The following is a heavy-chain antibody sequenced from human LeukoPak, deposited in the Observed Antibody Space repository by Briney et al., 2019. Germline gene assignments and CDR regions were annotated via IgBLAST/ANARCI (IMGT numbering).Heavy chain of an antibody. CDR3: ARDVYCSSTSCYYFDY. J-gene: IGHJ4*02. V-gene: IGHV3-30-3*01. CDR2: ISYDGSNK. CDR1: GFTFSSYA. D-gene: IGHD2-2*01. Sequence: GRSLRLSCAASGFTFSSYAMHWVRPAPGKGLDWVAVISYDGSNKYYADSVKGRFTISRDNSKNTLYLQMNSLRAEDTAVYYCARDVYCSSTSCYYFDYWGQGTLVTVSS.